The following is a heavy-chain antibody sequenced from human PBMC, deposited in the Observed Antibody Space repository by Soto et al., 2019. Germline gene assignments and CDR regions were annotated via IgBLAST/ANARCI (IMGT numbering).Heavy chain of an antibody. CDR2: IWYDGSNK. D-gene: IGHD3-22*01. V-gene: IGHV3-33*01. CDR3: ATSYRYSSGYYYFDY. J-gene: IGHJ4*02. CDR1: GFTFSSYG. Sequence: PGGSLRLSCAASGFTFSSYGMHWVRQAPGKGLEWVAVIWYDGSNKYYADSVKGRFTISRDNSKNTLYLQMNSLRAEDTAVYYCATSYRYSSGYYYFDYWGQGTLVTVSS.